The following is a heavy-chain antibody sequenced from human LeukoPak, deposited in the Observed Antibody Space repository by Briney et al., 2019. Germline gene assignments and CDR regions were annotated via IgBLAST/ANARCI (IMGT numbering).Heavy chain of an antibody. Sequence: ASVKVSCKASGYTFTGYYMHWVRQAPGQGLEWMGWINPNSGGTNYAQKFQGRVTMTRDTSISTAYMELSRLTSDDTAVYYCATIPGGYCSSTSCSRQTNWFDPWGQGTLVTVSS. V-gene: IGHV1-2*02. D-gene: IGHD2-2*01. CDR2: INPNSGGT. CDR1: GYTFTGYY. CDR3: ATIPGGYCSSTSCSRQTNWFDP. J-gene: IGHJ5*02.